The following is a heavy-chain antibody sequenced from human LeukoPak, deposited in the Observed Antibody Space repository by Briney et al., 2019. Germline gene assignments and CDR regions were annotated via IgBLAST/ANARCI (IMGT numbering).Heavy chain of an antibody. V-gene: IGHV3-48*03. CDR3: ARESIAVAGAPFDY. D-gene: IGHD6-19*01. CDR2: ISSGSTI. CDR1: GFTFSSYE. J-gene: IGHJ4*02. Sequence: GSLRLSCAASGFTFSSYEMNWVRQAPGKGLEWVSYISSGSTIYDADSVKGRFTISRDNAKISLYLQMNSLRAEDTAVYYCARESIAVAGAPFDYWGQGTLVTVSS.